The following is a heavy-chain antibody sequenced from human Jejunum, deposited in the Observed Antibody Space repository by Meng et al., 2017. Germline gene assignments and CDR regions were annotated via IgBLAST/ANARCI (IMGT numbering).Heavy chain of an antibody. Sequence: GESLKISCTASGFTFEDYDMNWVRQAPGKGLEWVSGLNWNGGSTTYADSVKGRFIISRDNAKNSLYLQMNSLRAEDTALYYCARDLAPYGMDVWGQGTMVTVSS. J-gene: IGHJ6*02. CDR2: LNWNGGST. CDR1: GFTFEDYD. CDR3: ARDLAPYGMDV. V-gene: IGHV3-20*04.